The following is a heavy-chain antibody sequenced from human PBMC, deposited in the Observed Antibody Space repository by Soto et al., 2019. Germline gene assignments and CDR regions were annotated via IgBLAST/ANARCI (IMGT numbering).Heavy chain of an antibody. CDR2: ISSNGGST. J-gene: IGHJ4*02. D-gene: IGHD3-16*01. V-gene: IGHV3-64D*08. Sequence: PGGSLRLSCSASGFSFSSYAMHWVRQAPGKGLEYVSAISSNGGSTYYADSVKGRFTISRDNSKNTLYLQMSSLRAEDTAVYYCVKDLMNPPLGYWGQGTLVTVSS. CDR1: GFSFSSYA. CDR3: VKDLMNPPLGY.